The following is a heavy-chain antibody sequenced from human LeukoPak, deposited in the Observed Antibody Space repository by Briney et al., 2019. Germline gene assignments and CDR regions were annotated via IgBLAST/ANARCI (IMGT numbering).Heavy chain of an antibody. V-gene: IGHV4-39*01. D-gene: IGHD5-18*01. CDR1: GGSISSASYY. CDR2: IIYTGST. Sequence: SETLSLTCTVSGGSISSASYYWGWIRQPPGKGLEWVGSIIYTGSTYYNPSLMSRVTISVDTSKNRFSLKLTSVTAADAAVYYCARHEYSDSSPAFFPRWGQGTLVTVSS. J-gene: IGHJ4*02. CDR3: ARHEYSDSSPAFFPR.